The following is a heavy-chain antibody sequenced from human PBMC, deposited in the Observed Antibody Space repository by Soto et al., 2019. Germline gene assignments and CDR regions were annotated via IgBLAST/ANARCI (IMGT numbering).Heavy chain of an antibody. CDR2: VNHSVSN. Sequence: QVQLQQWGAGLLTPSETLSLTCAFYGGSFSGYYWSWIRQPPGKGLEWIGEVNHSVSNNYNPSLKSRVTISVDTSKQQFSRKLSSVTAANTAVYYCARVITSSETFYYHDGMDGWGQGTTVTVS. CDR3: ARVITSSETFYYHDGMDG. V-gene: IGHV4-34*01. J-gene: IGHJ6*02. CDR1: GGSFSGYY. D-gene: IGHD6-13*01.